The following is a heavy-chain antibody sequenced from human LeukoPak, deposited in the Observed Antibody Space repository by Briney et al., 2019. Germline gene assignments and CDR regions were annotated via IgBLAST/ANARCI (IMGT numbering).Heavy chain of an antibody. CDR1: GGSISSYY. CDR2: IYYSGST. V-gene: IGHV4-59*01. Sequence: SETLSLTCTVSGGSISSYYWNWIRQPPGKGLEWIGYIYYSGSTNYNPSLKSRVTILVDTSKKRSSLRLSSVTAADTAVYYCARLDYYGSGNFDYWGQGTLVTVSS. CDR3: ARLDYYGSGNFDY. J-gene: IGHJ4*02. D-gene: IGHD3-10*01.